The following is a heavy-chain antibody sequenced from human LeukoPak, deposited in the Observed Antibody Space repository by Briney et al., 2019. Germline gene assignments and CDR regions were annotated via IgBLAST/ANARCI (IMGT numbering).Heavy chain of an antibody. CDR3: ARVNSSGFDY. J-gene: IGHJ4*02. V-gene: IGHV4-59*01. D-gene: IGHD6-19*01. CDR1: GASISGYY. CDR2: IYYSGST. Sequence: PSETLSLTCTVSGASISGYYWGWIRQPPGKGLECIGYIYYSGSTNYNPSLKSRVTISVDTPKNQFSLKLSSVIAADAAVYYCARVNSSGFDYWGQGTLVTVSS.